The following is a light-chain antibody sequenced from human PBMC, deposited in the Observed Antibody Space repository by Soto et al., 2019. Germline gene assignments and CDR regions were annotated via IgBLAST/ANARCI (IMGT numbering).Light chain of an antibody. V-gene: IGKV1-39*01. CDR2: DAS. Sequence: DIHMSQSPSFLSASVGASVTITCRANQTITHYLNWYQQKPGRAPALLIYDASSLQSGVPSRFSGRGSGTDFSLTISSLQLADFATYYCQQIYVLPRTFGQGTKVEI. CDR3: QQIYVLPRT. CDR1: QTITHY. J-gene: IGKJ1*01.